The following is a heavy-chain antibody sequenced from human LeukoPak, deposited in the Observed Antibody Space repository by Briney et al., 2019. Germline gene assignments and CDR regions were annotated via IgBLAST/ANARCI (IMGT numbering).Heavy chain of an antibody. J-gene: IGHJ4*02. D-gene: IGHD6-19*01. Sequence: PGGSLRLSCAASGFTFSSYAMSWVRQAPGKGLEWVSAISGSGGSTYYADSVKGRFTISRDNSKNTLYLQMNSLRAEDTAVYYCARDRSSSGPPPLVPDYWGQGTLVTVSS. V-gene: IGHV3-23*01. CDR3: ARDRSSSGPPPLVPDY. CDR2: ISGSGGST. CDR1: GFTFSSYA.